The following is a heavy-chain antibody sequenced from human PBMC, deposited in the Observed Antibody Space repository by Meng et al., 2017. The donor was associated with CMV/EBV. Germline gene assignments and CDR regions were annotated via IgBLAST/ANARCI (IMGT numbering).Heavy chain of an antibody. CDR1: GFTFSSYA. Sequence: GGSLRLSCAASGFTFSSYAMSWVRQAPGKGLEWVSAISGSGGSTYYADSVKGRFTISRDNSKNTLYLQMNSLRAEDTTVYYCAKSYSSSSSPHWGQGTLVTVSS. D-gene: IGHD6-6*01. J-gene: IGHJ4*02. CDR3: AKSYSSSSSPH. CDR2: ISGSGGST. V-gene: IGHV3-23*01.